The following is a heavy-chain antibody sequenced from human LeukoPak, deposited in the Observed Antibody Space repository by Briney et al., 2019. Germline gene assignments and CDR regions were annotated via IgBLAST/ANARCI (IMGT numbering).Heavy chain of an antibody. CDR1: GFTFSSFG. V-gene: IGHV3-33*01. D-gene: IGHD1-26*01. Sequence: PGGSLKLSCAASGFTFSSFGTHWVRQAPGKGLEWVAGIWIDGSNKYFGDSVKGRFTISRDNSKNTLYLQMNSLRAEDTAVYYCARDSGSYYRADYYYYMDVWGKGTTVTVSS. J-gene: IGHJ6*03. CDR3: ARDSGSYYRADYYYYMDV. CDR2: IWIDGSNK.